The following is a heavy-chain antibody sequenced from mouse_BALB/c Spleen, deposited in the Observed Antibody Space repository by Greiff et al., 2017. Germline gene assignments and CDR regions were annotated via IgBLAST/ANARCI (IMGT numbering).Heavy chain of an antibody. V-gene: IGHV5-12-1*01. D-gene: IGHD4-1*01. CDR2: ISSGGGST. CDR3: ARQSWDDYAMDY. Sequence: EVQRVESGGGLVKPGGSLKLSCAASGFAFSSYDMSWVRQTPEKRLEWVAYISSGGGSTYYPDTVKGRFTISRDNAKNTLYLQMSSLKSEDTAMYYCARQSWDDYAMDYWGQGTSVTVSS. J-gene: IGHJ4*01. CDR1: GFAFSSYD.